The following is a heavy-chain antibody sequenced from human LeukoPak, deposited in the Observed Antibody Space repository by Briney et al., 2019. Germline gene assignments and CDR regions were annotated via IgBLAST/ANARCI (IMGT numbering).Heavy chain of an antibody. D-gene: IGHD1-26*01. CDR2: ISYDGSNK. J-gene: IGHJ4*02. V-gene: IGHV3-30*04. Sequence: GGSLRLSCAASGFTFSSYAMHWVRQAPGKGLEWVAVISYDGSNKYYADSVKGRFTISRDNSKNTLYLQMNSLRAEDTAVYYCARDGEGAILWGQGTLVTVPS. CDR3: ARDGEGAIL. CDR1: GFTFSSYA.